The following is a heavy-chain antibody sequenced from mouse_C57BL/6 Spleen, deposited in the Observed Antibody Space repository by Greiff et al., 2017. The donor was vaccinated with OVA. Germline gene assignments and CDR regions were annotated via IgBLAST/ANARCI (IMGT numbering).Heavy chain of an antibody. CDR2: INPNNGGT. CDR3: ARTAQATWAMDD. CDR1: GYTFTDYY. V-gene: IGHV1-26*01. D-gene: IGHD3-2*02. Sequence: VQLQQSGPELVKPGASVKISCKASGYTFTDYYMNWVKQSHGKSLEWIGDINPNNGGTSYNQKFKGKATLTVDKSSSTAYMELRSLTSEDSAVYYCARTAQATWAMDDWGQGTSVTVSS. J-gene: IGHJ4*01.